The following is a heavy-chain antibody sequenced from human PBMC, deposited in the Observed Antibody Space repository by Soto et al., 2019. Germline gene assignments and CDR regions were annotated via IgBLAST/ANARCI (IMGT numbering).Heavy chain of an antibody. CDR1: GDSVSSNSAG. V-gene: IGHV6-1*01. CDR3: ARGSWDDVSGHYYMDV. Sequence: QVQLQQSGPGLVKPSQTLSLTCDISGDSVSSNSAGWNWIRQTPSRGLEWLGRTYYRTKWYNNYAVSVKSRVSVNPDTAKNQFSLHLNSVTPEDTAVYYCARGSWDDVSGHYYMDVWGKGTTVTVSS. J-gene: IGHJ6*03. CDR2: TYYRTKWYN. D-gene: IGHD1-1*01.